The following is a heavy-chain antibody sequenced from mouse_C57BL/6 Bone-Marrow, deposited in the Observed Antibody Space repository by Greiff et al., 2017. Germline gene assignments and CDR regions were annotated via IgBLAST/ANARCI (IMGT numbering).Heavy chain of an antibody. J-gene: IGHJ4*01. CDR3: ARGAQATSNY. Sequence: VQLKESGPGLVKPSQSLSLTCSVTGYSITSGYYWNWIRQFPGNKLEWMGYISYDGSNNYNPSLKNRISITRDTSKNQFFLKLNSVTTEDTATYYCARGAQATSNYWGQGTSVTVSS. D-gene: IGHD3-2*02. V-gene: IGHV3-6*01. CDR2: ISYDGSN. CDR1: GYSITSGYY.